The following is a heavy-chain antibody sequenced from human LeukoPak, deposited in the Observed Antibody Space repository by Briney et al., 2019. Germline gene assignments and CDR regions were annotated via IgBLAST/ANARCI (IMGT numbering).Heavy chain of an antibody. CDR3: ARGREQWLVLCYFDY. J-gene: IGHJ4*02. CDR1: GGSLSSGGYY. D-gene: IGHD6-19*01. Sequence: PSETLSLTCIVSGGSLSSGGYYWNWLRQHPGKGLEWIGYIYYSGSTYYNPSLKSRVIISADTSKNQFSLKLTSVTAADTAVYSCARGREQWLVLCYFDYWGQGTLVTVSS. CDR2: IYYSGST. V-gene: IGHV4-31*03.